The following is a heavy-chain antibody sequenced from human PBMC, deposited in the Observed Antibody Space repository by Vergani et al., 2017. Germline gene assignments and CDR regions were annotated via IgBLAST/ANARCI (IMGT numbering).Heavy chain of an antibody. CDR1: GDSISSNNC. J-gene: IGHJ4*02. CDR2: ICHTEDT. V-gene: IGHV4-4*03. D-gene: IGHD2-2*02. CDR3: ATIGYRRWGYYFYY. Sequence: QVQLQESGPGLVKPPGTLSLTCAVSGDSISSNNCWTWVRPPPGKGLEWIGEICHTEDTKYSPSLKSRVTVSVDESRNLFSLRLNAVTAADTAVYYCATIGYRRWGYYFYYWGQGMLVTVSS.